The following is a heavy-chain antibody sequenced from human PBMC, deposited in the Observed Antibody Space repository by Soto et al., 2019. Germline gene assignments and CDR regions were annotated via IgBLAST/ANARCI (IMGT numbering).Heavy chain of an antibody. CDR3: ARVGSSGWDPDY. CDR1: GGSISGHY. Sequence: SETLSLTCTVSGGSISGHYWIWIRQPPGKGLEWIGYIFYSGSTNYNPSLKSRVTISVDTTKNQFSLKLSSVTAADTAVYYCARVGSSGWDPDYWGQGTLVTVSS. D-gene: IGHD6-19*01. V-gene: IGHV4-59*11. CDR2: IFYSGST. J-gene: IGHJ4*02.